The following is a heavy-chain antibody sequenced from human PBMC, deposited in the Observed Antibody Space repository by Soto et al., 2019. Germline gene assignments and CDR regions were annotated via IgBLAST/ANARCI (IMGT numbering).Heavy chain of an antibody. CDR2: IKSKGGGETT. Sequence: EGQLVESGGRLVEPGGSLRLSCAASGFNFNVAWMNWVRQAPGKGLEWLGRIKSKGGGETTEYVAFVKGRFTISRDDSKNTLYLQINSLKIEDTAVYYCTKVLALPPNDAFDIWGQGTMVTVSS. CDR1: GFNFNVAW. CDR3: TKVLALPPNDAFDI. V-gene: IGHV3-15*01. J-gene: IGHJ3*02. D-gene: IGHD3-3*02.